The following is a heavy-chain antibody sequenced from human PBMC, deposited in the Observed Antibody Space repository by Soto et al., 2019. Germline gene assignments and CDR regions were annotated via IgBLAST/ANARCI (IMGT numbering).Heavy chain of an antibody. D-gene: IGHD3-22*01. J-gene: IGHJ4*02. Sequence: GGSLRLSCVVSGFTFSDSVMAWVRQAPGKGLEWLSVMSGDGRTRYALSVTGRFTISRDNSKNTLYLQMRSLRAEDAAAYYCVKWHTSNFDSLPFTGFAFWGKGPQVTVSS. CDR1: GFTFSDSV. CDR3: VKWHTSNFDSLPFTGFAF. CDR2: MSGDGRT. V-gene: IGHV3-23*01.